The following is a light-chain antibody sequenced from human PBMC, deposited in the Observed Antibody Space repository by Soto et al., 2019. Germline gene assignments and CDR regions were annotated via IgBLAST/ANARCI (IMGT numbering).Light chain of an antibody. V-gene: IGKV3-20*01. J-gene: IGKJ5*01. CDR2: DTS. Sequence: EIVLTHSPGTLSLSPCERATLSSSASQSLTNSFIAWYQQKPGQAPRLLIYDTSSRATGIPDRFSGSGSGTDFTLTISRLEPEDFAVFFCQQYGTSEIIFGQGTRLEIK. CDR1: QSLTNSF. CDR3: QQYGTSEII.